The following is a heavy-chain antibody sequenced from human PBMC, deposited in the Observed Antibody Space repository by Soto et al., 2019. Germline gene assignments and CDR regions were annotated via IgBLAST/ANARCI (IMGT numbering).Heavy chain of an antibody. CDR1: GFTFSSYA. CDR2: ISYDGSNK. D-gene: IGHD5-18*01. J-gene: IGHJ4*02. CDR3: ARDTAMVRYQFDY. V-gene: IGHV3-30-3*01. Sequence: TGGSLRLSCAASGFTFSSYAMHWVRQAPGKGLEWVAVISYDGSNKYYADSVKGRFTISRDNSKNTLYLQMNSLRAEDTAVYYCARDTAMVRYQFDYWGQGTLVTVSS.